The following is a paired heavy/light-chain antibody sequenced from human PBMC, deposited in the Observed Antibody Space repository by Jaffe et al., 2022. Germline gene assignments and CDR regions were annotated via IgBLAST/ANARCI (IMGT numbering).Heavy chain of an antibody. D-gene: IGHD2-15*01. V-gene: IGHV1-46*01. CDR2: INPSGGST. Sequence: QVQLVQSGAEVKKPGASVKVSCKASGYTFTSYYMHWVRQAPGQGLEWMGIINPSGGSTSYAQKFQGRVTMTRDTSTSTVYMELSSLRSEDTAVYYCARNNYCSGGSCSREGLDWYFDLWGRGTLVTVSS. CDR1: GYTFTSYY. J-gene: IGHJ2*01. CDR3: ARNNYCSGGSCSREGLDWYFDL.
Light chain of an antibody. CDR3: NSRDSSGNHRWV. J-gene: IGLJ3*02. Sequence: SSELTQDPAVSVALGQTVRITCQGDSLRSYYASWYQQKPGQAPVLVIYGKNNRPSGIPDRFSGSSSGNTASLTITGAQAEDEADYYCNSRDSSGNHRWVFGGGTKLTVL. CDR2: GKN. V-gene: IGLV3-19*01. CDR1: SLRSYY.